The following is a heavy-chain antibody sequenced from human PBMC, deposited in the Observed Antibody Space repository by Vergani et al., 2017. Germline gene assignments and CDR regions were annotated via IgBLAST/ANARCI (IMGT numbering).Heavy chain of an antibody. J-gene: IGHJ6*03. CDR3: AKAGSVTSGSLQYNFYMDV. Sequence: QVQLAESGGGRVQPGRSLRLSCAASGFSFSSHTIHWVCQAPGKGLEWVAVISNDGSKKYYADSVKGRFTISRDNSKNTLDLQMNSLRTQDTAVYYCAKAGSVTSGSLQYNFYMDVWGKGTTVTV. D-gene: IGHD3-10*01. CDR1: GFSFSSHT. CDR2: ISNDGSKK. V-gene: IGHV3-30*18.